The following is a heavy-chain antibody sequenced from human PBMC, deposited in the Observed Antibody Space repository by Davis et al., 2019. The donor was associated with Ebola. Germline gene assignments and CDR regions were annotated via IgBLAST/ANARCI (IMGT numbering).Heavy chain of an antibody. Sequence: ASVKVSCKASGYTFTSYDTNWVRQATGQGLEWMGWMNSNSGNTGYAQKFQGRVTMTRNTSISIAYMELSSLRSEDTAVYYCARVRRQLAYYGMDVWGQGTTVTVSS. D-gene: IGHD6-13*01. J-gene: IGHJ6*02. CDR2: MNSNSGNT. CDR3: ARVRRQLAYYGMDV. V-gene: IGHV1-8*01. CDR1: GYTFTSYD.